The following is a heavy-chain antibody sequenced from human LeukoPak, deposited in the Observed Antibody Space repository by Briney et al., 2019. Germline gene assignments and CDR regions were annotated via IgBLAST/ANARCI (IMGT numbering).Heavy chain of an antibody. J-gene: IGHJ4*02. CDR3: ARGNPVDY. CDR2: INHGGST. V-gene: IGHV4-34*01. Sequence: SETLSLTCAVYGGSFSGYYWSWIRQPPGKGLEWIGEINHGGSTNYNPSLKSRVTISVDTSKNQFSLKLSSVTAADTAVYYCARGNPVDYWGQGTLVTVSS. CDR1: GGSFSGYY.